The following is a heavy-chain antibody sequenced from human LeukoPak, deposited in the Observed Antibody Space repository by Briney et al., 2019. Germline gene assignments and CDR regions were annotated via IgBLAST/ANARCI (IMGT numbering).Heavy chain of an antibody. Sequence: PSETLSLTCTVSGGSISSSSYYWGWIRQPPGKGLEWIGSIYYSGSTYYNPSPKSRVTISVDTSKNQFSLKLSSVTAADTAVYYCARDGGPLGDYQSYYYYYMDVWGKGTTVTISS. D-gene: IGHD4-17*01. CDR3: ARDGGPLGDYQSYYYYYMDV. CDR2: IYYSGST. V-gene: IGHV4-39*07. J-gene: IGHJ6*03. CDR1: GGSISSSSYY.